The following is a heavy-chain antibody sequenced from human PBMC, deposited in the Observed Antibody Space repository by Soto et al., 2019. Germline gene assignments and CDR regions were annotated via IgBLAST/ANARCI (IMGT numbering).Heavy chain of an antibody. CDR1: GFTFSSYT. CDR3: ARARVYATGPLDF. Sequence: GGSLRLSCAASGFTFSSYTMNWVRQAPGKGLEWVSSISSSSDYIYYADSMKGRVTISRDNAKNSLFLDMNSLTGEDTAVYYCARARVYATGPLDFWGQGTLVTVSS. J-gene: IGHJ4*02. CDR2: ISSSSDYI. V-gene: IGHV3-21*06. D-gene: IGHD6-13*01.